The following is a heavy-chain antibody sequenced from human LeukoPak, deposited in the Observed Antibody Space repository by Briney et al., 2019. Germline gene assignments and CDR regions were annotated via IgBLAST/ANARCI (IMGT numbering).Heavy chain of an antibody. D-gene: IGHD5-18*01. CDR3: ARGYSGYYFDY. CDR2: IYTSGST. V-gene: IGHV4-4*07. CDR1: GGSISSYY. J-gene: IGHJ4*02. Sequence: SETLSLTCTVPGGSISSYYWSWIRQPAGKGLEWIGRIYTSGSTNYNPSLKSRVTISVDKSKNQFSLNLSSVTAADTAVYYCARGYSGYYFDYWGQGTLVTVSS.